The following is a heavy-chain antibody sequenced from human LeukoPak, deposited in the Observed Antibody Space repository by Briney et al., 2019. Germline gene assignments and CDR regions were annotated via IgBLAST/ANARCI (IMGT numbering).Heavy chain of an antibody. J-gene: IGHJ6*03. V-gene: IGHV3-7*01. D-gene: IGHD5-12*01. CDR3: ARDVGGYDTLNYYMDV. CDR2: IKQDGSEK. CDR1: GFTFSSYG. Sequence: GSLRLSCAASGFTFSSYGMSWVRQAPGKGLEWVANIKQDGSEKYYVDSVKGRFTISRDNAKNSLYLQMNSLRAEDTAVYYCARDVGGYDTLNYYMDVWGKGTTVTISS.